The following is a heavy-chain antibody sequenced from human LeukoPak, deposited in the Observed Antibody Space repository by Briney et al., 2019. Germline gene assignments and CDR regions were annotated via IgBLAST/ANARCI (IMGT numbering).Heavy chain of an antibody. CDR1: GFTFSSSW. Sequence: GGSLRLSCAASGFTFSSSWMHWVRQAPGKGLVWVSRINSDGSSTSYADSVKGRFTISRDNAKNSLYLQMNSLRAEDTAVYYCARDRGDSSGSNWFDPWGQGTLVTVSS. CDR2: INSDGSST. V-gene: IGHV3-74*01. J-gene: IGHJ5*02. CDR3: ARDRGDSSGSNWFDP. D-gene: IGHD3-22*01.